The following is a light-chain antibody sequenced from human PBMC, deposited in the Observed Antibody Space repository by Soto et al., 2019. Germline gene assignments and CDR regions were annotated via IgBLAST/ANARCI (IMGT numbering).Light chain of an antibody. CDR1: QSICSW. J-gene: IGKJ4*01. CDR2: DAS. CDR3: QQYNTYSSLT. V-gene: IGKV1-5*01. Sequence: DIQTTRSPSNLSASVVDRVTITSPSSQSICSWLAWYQQKLGIAPRLLIYDASSLESGVPSRFSGSGYGTEFTLTISSLQPDDFATYYWQQYNTYSSLTFGGGTKVEI.